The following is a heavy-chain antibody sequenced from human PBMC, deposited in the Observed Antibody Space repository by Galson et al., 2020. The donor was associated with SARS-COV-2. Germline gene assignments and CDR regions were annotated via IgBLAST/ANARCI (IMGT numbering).Heavy chain of an antibody. CDR1: GGSISSGGYY. CDR2: IYYSGST. Sequence: SETLSLTCTVSGGSISSGGYYWSWIRQHPGKGLEWIGYIYYSGSTYYNPSLKSRVTISVDTSKNQFSLKLSSVTAADTAVYYCARAVTTRSWYFDLWGRGTLVTVSS. J-gene: IGHJ2*01. D-gene: IGHD4-4*01. CDR3: ARAVTTRSWYFDL. V-gene: IGHV4-31*03.